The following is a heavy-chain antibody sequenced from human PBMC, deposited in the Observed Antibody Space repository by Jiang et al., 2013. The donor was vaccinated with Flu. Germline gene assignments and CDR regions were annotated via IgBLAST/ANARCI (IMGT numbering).Heavy chain of an antibody. CDR1: GFTFSNYE. V-gene: IGHV3-48*03. CDR3: ATAPFIVVVKVGTN. D-gene: IGHD2-21*01. Sequence: VQLLESGGGLVQPGGSLRLSCAASGFTFSNYEMNWVRQAPGKGLEWVSYISSSGSTIYYADSVEGRFTISRDNAKNSLYLQMSSLRAEDTAVYYCATAPFIVVVKVGTNWGQGTLVTVSS. CDR2: ISSSGSTI. J-gene: IGHJ4*02.